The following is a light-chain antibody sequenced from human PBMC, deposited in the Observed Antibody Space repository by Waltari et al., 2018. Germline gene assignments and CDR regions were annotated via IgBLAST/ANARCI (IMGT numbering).Light chain of an antibody. CDR2: EVS. J-gene: IGLJ1*01. CDR1: SSDVGGYNY. Sequence: QSALTQPASVSGSPGQSITISCTGTSSDVGGYNYVSWYQQHPGKAPKLMIYEVSNRLSGCANRFSCSKSRNTASLTISGLQAEDEADYYCSSYTSSSTLVFGTGTKVTVL. V-gene: IGLV2-14*01. CDR3: SSYTSSSTLV.